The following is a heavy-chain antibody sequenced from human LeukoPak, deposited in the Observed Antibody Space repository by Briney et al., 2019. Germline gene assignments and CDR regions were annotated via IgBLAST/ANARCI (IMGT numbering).Heavy chain of an antibody. CDR2: IWYDGSNK. CDR1: GFTFSSYG. D-gene: IGHD4-17*01. V-gene: IGHV3-33*06. Sequence: GGSLRLSCAASGFTFSSYGMHWVRQAPGKGLEWVAVIWYDGSNKYYADSVKGRFTISRDNSKNTLYLQMNSLRAEDTAVYYCAKDFRDYLLYTFDYWGQGTLVTVSS. J-gene: IGHJ4*02. CDR3: AKDFRDYLLYTFDY.